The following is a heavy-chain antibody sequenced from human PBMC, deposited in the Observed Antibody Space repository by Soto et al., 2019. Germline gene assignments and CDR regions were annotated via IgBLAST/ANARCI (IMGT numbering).Heavy chain of an antibody. CDR1: GGSFSGYY. J-gene: IGHJ6*03. CDR2: INHSGST. V-gene: IGHV4-34*01. D-gene: IGHD3-3*01. CDR3: ARDRDDFWSGHYYYYMDV. Sequence: PSETLSLTCAVHGGSFSGYYWSWIRQPPGKGLEWIGEINHSGSTNYNPSLKSRVTISVDTSKNQFSLKLSSVTAADTAVYYCARDRDDFWSGHYYYYMDVWGKGTTVTVSS.